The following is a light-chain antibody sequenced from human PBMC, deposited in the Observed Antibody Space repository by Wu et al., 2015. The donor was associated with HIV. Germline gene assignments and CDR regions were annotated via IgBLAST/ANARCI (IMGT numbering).Light chain of an antibody. CDR3: QQYGSSVT. CDR1: QSVSSY. J-gene: IGKJ1*01. V-gene: IGKV3-20*01. Sequence: VLTQSPGTLSLSPGERATLSCRASQSVSSYLAWYQQKPGQAPRLLIYDASNRATGIPARFSGSGSGTDFTLTISRLEPEDFAVYYCQQYGSSVTFGQGTKVEIK. CDR2: DAS.